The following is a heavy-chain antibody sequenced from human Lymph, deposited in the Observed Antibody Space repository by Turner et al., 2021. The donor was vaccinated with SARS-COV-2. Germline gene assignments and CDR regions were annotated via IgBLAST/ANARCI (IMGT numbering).Heavy chain of an antibody. CDR3: AKGRRFGMDV. V-gene: IGHV3-9*01. Sequence: EVQLVGSGGGLVQPGRSLRLSCAASGFTFDEYVMHCVRQAPGKGLEWVSGISLNSGSIGYADSVKGRFTISRDNAKNSLYLQMNSLRAEDTALYYCAKGRRFGMDVWGQGTTVTVSS. CDR1: GFTFDEYV. J-gene: IGHJ6*02. CDR2: ISLNSGSI.